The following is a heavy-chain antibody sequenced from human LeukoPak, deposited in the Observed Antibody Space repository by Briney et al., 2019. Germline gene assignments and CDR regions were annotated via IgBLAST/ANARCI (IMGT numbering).Heavy chain of an antibody. J-gene: IGHJ6*02. CDR2: IYWNDDK. CDR3: ARGYYYYAMDV. V-gene: IGHV2-5*01. CDR1: GFSLSASGVG. Sequence: SGPTLVKPTQTLTLTCTFSGFSLSASGVGVGWIRQPPGKALEWLALIYWNDDKSYSPSLKSRLTIPKDTSKNQVVLTMTNMDPVDTATYYCARGYYYYAMDVWGQGTTVTVSS.